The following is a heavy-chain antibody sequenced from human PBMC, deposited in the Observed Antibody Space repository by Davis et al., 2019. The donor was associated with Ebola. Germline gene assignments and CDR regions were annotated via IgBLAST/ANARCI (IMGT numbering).Heavy chain of an antibody. J-gene: IGHJ5*02. Sequence: SETLSLTCAVYGGSFSGYYWNWIRQPPGKGLEWIGEINHSGSIKYNPSLKSRVTVSVDTSKNQFSLRLTSVTAADTAVYYCARGLGMGWFDPWGQGTLVTVSS. V-gene: IGHV4-34*01. CDR1: GGSFSGYY. D-gene: IGHD1-14*01. CDR3: ARGLGMGWFDP. CDR2: INHSGSI.